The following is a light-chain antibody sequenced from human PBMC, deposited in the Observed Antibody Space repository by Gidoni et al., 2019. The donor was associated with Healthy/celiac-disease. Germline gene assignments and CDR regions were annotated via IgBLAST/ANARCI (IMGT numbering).Light chain of an antibody. Sequence: DIHMTQSPSSLSASVGDRVTITCRASQSISSYLNWYQQKPGKAPKLLIYAASSLQSGVPSRFSGSGSGTDFTLTISSLQPEDFATYYCQQSYSTPLFFXGXTKVEIK. CDR3: QQSYSTPLF. CDR2: AAS. V-gene: IGKV1-39*01. CDR1: QSISSY. J-gene: IGKJ4*01.